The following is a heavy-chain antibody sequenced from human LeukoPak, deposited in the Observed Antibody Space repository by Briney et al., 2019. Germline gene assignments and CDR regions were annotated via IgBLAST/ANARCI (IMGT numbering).Heavy chain of an antibody. Sequence: ASVKVSCKASGGTVSRYPISWVRQAPGQGLEWMGGIIPIFGTANYAQKFQGRVRITADKSTTTAYMELSSLRSEDTAVYYCARPRFPYYRLSGADYYYMDVWGKGTTVTVSS. CDR2: IIPIFGTA. J-gene: IGHJ6*03. D-gene: IGHD3-10*01. CDR1: GGTVSRYP. CDR3: ARPRFPYYRLSGADYYYMDV. V-gene: IGHV1-69*06.